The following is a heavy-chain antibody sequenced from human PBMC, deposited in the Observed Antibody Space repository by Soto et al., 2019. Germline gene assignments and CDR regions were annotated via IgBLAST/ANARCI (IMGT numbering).Heavy chain of an antibody. V-gene: IGHV1-3*01. Sequence: ASVKVSCKASGYTFTSYAMHWVRQAPGQRLEWMGWINAGNGNTKYSQKFQGRVTITRDTSASTAYMELSSLRSEDTAVYYCARGSLTIFGVVNHYYGMDVWGQGTTVTVS. CDR1: GYTFTSYA. CDR3: ARGSLTIFGVVNHYYGMDV. J-gene: IGHJ6*02. D-gene: IGHD3-3*01. CDR2: INAGNGNT.